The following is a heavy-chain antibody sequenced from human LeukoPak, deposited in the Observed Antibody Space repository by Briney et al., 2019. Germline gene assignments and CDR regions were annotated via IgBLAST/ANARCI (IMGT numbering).Heavy chain of an antibody. CDR2: IWYDGSNQ. Sequence: GGSLRLSCAASGFTFRNFGIHWVRQAPGKGLEWVAFIWYDGSNQYYADSVKGRLTISRDNSKNTMYLQMNSLRAEDTAVYYCARDRATTYFDYWGQGTPVTVSS. CDR1: GFTFRNFG. V-gene: IGHV3-33*01. CDR3: ARDRATTYFDY. D-gene: IGHD1-1*01. J-gene: IGHJ4*02.